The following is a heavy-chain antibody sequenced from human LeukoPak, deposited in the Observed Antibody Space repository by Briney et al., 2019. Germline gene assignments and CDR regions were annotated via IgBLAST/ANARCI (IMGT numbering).Heavy chain of an antibody. CDR2: ISGSGGST. J-gene: IGHJ4*02. D-gene: IGHD2-15*01. CDR3: AKSPVSSCRGSFCYPFDY. CDR1: GFTFSSYA. Sequence: GGSLRLSCAASGFTFSSYAMSWVRQAPGKGLEWVSAISGSGGSTYYADSVKGRFTISRDNNKAILYLQMDNVTLQDTATYFCAKSPVSSCRGSFCYPFDYWGQGNLVTVSS. V-gene: IGHV3-23*01.